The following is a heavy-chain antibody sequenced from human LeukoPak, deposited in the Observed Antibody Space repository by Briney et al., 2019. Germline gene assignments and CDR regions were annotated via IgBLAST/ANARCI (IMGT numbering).Heavy chain of an antibody. Sequence: PSETLSLTCTVSGGSISSGSYYWSWIRQPPGKGLEWIGYIYYSGSTNYNPSLKSRVTISVDTSKNQFSLKLSSVTAADTAAYYCARDSVVGDYYYYMDVWGKGTTVTVSS. CDR3: ARDSVVGDYYYYMDV. J-gene: IGHJ6*03. D-gene: IGHD6-19*01. CDR1: GGSISSGSYY. CDR2: IYYSGST. V-gene: IGHV4-61*01.